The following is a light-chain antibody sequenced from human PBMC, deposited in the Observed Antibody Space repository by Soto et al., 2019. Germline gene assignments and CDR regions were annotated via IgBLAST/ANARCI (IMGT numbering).Light chain of an antibody. CDR3: RSFAASNTGV. CDR1: SSDVGAYNY. Sequence: QSALTQPPSASGSPGQSVTISCTGTSSDVGAYNYVSWYQQHAGKAPKLVIYEVTKRPSGVPDRFSGSKSANTASLTVSGLQAEDEADYYCRSFAASNTGVFGGGTQLTVL. J-gene: IGLJ3*02. V-gene: IGLV2-8*01. CDR2: EVT.